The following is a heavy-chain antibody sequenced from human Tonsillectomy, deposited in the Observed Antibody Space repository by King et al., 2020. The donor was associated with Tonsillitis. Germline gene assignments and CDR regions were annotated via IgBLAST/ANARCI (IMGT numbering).Heavy chain of an antibody. V-gene: IGHV3-20*01. D-gene: IGHD3-3*01. J-gene: IGHJ4*02. CDR1: GFTYDGYG. CDR2: IDWKGGSK. CDR3: ARGSLAWAFDY. Sequence: QLVQSGGGVVRPGGSLRLSCAASGFTYDGYGMAWVRLAPGKGLEWVAGIDWKGGSKGYADSVKGRFTISRDNAKNSLYLEMNSLRAEDTALYHCARGSLAWAFDYWGQGPLVTVSS.